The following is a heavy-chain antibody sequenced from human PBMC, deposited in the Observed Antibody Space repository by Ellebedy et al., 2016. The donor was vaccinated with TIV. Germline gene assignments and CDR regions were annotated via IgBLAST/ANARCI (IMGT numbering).Heavy chain of an antibody. CDR1: GYTFTTYV. J-gene: IGHJ4*02. CDR3: ARASDSSTYRPFDY. V-gene: IGHV1-8*01. Sequence: AASVQVSCKASGYTFTTYVINWVRQATGHGLEWMGWMSPNNGNTGYAQKFQGRVTMTRDTSISTAYMELSTLTSEDTAVYNCARASDSSTYRPFDYWGQGILVTVSS. D-gene: IGHD6-13*01. CDR2: MSPNNGNT.